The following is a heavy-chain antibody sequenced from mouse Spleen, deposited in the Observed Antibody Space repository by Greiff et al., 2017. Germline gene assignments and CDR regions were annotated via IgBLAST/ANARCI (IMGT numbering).Heavy chain of an antibody. CDR1: GFSLPGSA. J-gene: IGHJ4*01. V-gene: IGHV2-2*01. Sequence: QVQLKESAPGLVQPSQTLSITCPVSGFSLPGSAVHWVRPSPGKCLAWLGVIWSGGSTDYNAAFISRRSISKDNSKSQFFFKMIRMQADDTAIYYCAPTMSTTSDAMDYGGQGTSVTVAS. CDR3: APTMSTTSDAMDY. CDR2: IWSGGST. D-gene: IGHD2-4*01.